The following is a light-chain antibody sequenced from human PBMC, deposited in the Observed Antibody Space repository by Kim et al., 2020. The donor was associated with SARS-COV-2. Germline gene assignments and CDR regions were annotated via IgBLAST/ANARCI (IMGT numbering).Light chain of an antibody. CDR2: TDR. V-gene: IGLV3-9*01. J-gene: IGLJ3*02. CDR3: QVWDSSIEV. CDR1: KIGSKN. Sequence: SYELTQPLSVSVALGQTARITCGGDKIGSKNVHLYQQKAGQAPVLVIYTDRKRPSGIPERLSGSNSESTATLTISGAQAGDEAAYYCQVWDSSIEVFGGG.